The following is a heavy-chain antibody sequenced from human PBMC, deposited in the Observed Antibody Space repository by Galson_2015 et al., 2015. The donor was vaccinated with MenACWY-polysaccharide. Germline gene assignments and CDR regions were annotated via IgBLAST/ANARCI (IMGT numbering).Heavy chain of an antibody. V-gene: IGHV3-74*01. D-gene: IGHD6-13*01. CDR1: GFTFSSYW. J-gene: IGHJ5*02. Sequence: SLRLSCAASGFTFSSYWMHWVRQAPGRGLVWVSRINSDGSSTTYADSVKGRFTISRDNSENRLYLQMDSLRVEDTAVYYCAKGWTTSTWYGNWFDPWGQGTLVVVSS. CDR2: INSDGSST. CDR3: AKGWTTSTWYGNWFDP.